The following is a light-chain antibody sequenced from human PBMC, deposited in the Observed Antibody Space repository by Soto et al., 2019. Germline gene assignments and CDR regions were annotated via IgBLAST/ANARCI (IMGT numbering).Light chain of an antibody. J-gene: IGKJ5*01. Sequence: EIVLTQSPATLSLSPGERATLSCRASQSISTYLAWYQQKPGQAPRLLIYDASCRATGIPDRFSGSGSGTDFTLTISRLEPEDFAVYYCQQYGSSLSITFGQGTRLEIK. CDR1: QSISTY. V-gene: IGKV3-20*01. CDR3: QQYGSSLSIT. CDR2: DAS.